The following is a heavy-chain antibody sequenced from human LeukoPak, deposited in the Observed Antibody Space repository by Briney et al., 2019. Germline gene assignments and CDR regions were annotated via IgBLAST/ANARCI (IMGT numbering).Heavy chain of an antibody. J-gene: IGHJ6*03. V-gene: IGHV4-59*12. CDR1: GGSISSYY. Sequence: TSETLSLTCTVSGGSISSYYWSWIRQPPGKGLEWIGYIYYSGSTNYNPSLKSRVTISVDTSKNQFSLKLSSVTAADTAVYYCARRGTDSGWYLYYYYYMDVWGKGTTVTVSS. CDR3: ARRGTDSGWYLYYYYYMDV. CDR2: IYYSGST. D-gene: IGHD6-19*01.